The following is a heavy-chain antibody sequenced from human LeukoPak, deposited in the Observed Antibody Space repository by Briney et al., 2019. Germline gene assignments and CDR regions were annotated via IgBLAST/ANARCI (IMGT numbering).Heavy chain of an antibody. CDR3: ASWDSSGYYYDY. CDR2: IYYSGST. D-gene: IGHD3-22*01. Sequence: SETLSLTCTVSGGSLSSGDYYWSWIRQPPGRGLEWIGYIYYSGSTYYNPSLKSRVTISVDTSKNQFSLKLSSVTAADTAVYYCASWDSSGYYYDYWGQGTLVTVSS. J-gene: IGHJ4*02. CDR1: GGSLSSGDYY. V-gene: IGHV4-30-4*01.